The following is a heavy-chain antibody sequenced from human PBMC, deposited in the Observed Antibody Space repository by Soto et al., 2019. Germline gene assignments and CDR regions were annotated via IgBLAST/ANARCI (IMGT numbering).Heavy chain of an antibody. CDR3: AREQGGAPTRTYGLYV. J-gene: IGHJ6*02. Sequence: QVQLQESGPGLVKPAGTLSLTCAVSGGTISSSNWWSWVRQPPGKVLEWIGEIYHSGSTHYNPSLKSRVTISVDKSKNQFSLKLSSVTAADTVVYYCAREQGGAPTRTYGLYVWGQGTTVTGSS. V-gene: IGHV4-4*02. D-gene: IGHD1-26*01. CDR2: IYHSGST. CDR1: GGTISSSNW.